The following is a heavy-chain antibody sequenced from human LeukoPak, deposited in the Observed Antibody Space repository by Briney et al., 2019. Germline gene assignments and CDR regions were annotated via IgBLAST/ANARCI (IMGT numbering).Heavy chain of an antibody. CDR3: AKDREYSSSYGLDY. Sequence: GGSLKLSFAASEFTFSSYAMSWVRQAPGKGLEWVPAISGSGGSTYYADSVKGRFTISRDNSKNTLYLQMNSLRAEDTAVYYCAKDREYSSSYGLDYWGQGTLVTVSS. CDR1: EFTFSSYA. D-gene: IGHD6-6*01. J-gene: IGHJ4*02. CDR2: ISGSGGST. V-gene: IGHV3-23*01.